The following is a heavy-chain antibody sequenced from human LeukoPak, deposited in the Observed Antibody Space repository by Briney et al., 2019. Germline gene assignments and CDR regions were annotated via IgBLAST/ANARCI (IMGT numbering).Heavy chain of an antibody. Sequence: GGSLRLSCAASEFTFSSYNMNWVRQAPGKGLEWVSSISSSSDYIYYADSVKGRFTISRDNAKNSLYLQTKSLRDEDTAVFYCARSRYDYIWGIDYWGQGTLVTISS. CDR2: ISSSSDYI. J-gene: IGHJ4*02. CDR3: ARSRYDYIWGIDY. CDR1: EFTFSSYN. V-gene: IGHV3-21*01. D-gene: IGHD3-16*01.